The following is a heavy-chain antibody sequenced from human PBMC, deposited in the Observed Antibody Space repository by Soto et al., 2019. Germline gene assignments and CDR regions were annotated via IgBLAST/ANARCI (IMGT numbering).Heavy chain of an antibody. CDR3: AKEPAYSTRPWNWFDP. V-gene: IGHV3-23*01. D-gene: IGHD4-4*01. J-gene: IGHJ5*02. CDR2: ISGSGGST. CDR1: GFTFSSYA. Sequence: HPGGSLRLSCAASGFTFSSYAMSWVRQAPGKGLEWVSAISGSGGSTYYADSVKGRFTISRDNSKNTLYLQMNSLRAEDTAVYYCAKEPAYSTRPWNWFDPWGQGTLVTVSS.